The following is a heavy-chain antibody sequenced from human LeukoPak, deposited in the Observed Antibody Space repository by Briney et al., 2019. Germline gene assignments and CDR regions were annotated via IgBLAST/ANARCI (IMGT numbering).Heavy chain of an antibody. CDR2: IYYSGST. J-gene: IGHJ3*02. Sequence: SETLSLTCTVSGGSISSYYWSWIRQPPGKGLEWIGYIYYSGSTNYTPSLKSRVTISVDTSKNQFSLKLSSVTAADTAVYYCARDGDAFDIWGQGTMVTVSS. CDR3: ARDGDAFDI. CDR1: GGSISSYY. V-gene: IGHV4-59*01.